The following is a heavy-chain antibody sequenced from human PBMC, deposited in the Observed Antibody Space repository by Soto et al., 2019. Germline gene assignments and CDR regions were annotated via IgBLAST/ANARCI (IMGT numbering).Heavy chain of an antibody. V-gene: IGHV3-23*01. J-gene: IGHJ4*02. Sequence: GGSLRLSCKASGFTFSDYAMIWVRQAPGKGLEWVSTITGSGGSTYYADSVKGRFTISRDNSKNTVHLQMNSLRAEDMALYYCAKPSSAPAALGSLDYWGQGTPVTVSS. CDR1: GFTFSDYA. CDR2: ITGSGGST. D-gene: IGHD2-2*01. CDR3: AKPSSAPAALGSLDY.